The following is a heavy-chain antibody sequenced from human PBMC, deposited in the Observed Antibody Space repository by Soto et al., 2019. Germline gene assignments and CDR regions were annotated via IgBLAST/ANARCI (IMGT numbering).Heavy chain of an antibody. J-gene: IGHJ4*02. V-gene: IGHV3-23*01. CDR1: GFAFSFYA. Sequence: GSLRLSCVGSGFAFSFYAMTWVRQAPGKGLEWVSGIGGTGARTHYADSVKARFTISRDNSKNTLYLQMNSLRAEDTAVYYCTSTYSSNWYAGNWGQGTLVTVSS. CDR2: IGGTGART. CDR3: TSTYSSNWYAGN. D-gene: IGHD6-13*01.